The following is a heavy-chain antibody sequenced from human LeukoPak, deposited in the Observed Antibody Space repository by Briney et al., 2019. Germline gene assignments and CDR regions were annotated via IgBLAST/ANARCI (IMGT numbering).Heavy chain of an antibody. CDR1: GFTFSSYE. J-gene: IGHJ4*02. CDR2: ISSTDTK. CDR3: ARDSGSYYFDY. V-gene: IGHV3-48*03. D-gene: IGHD3-22*01. Sequence: PGGSLRLSCAASGFTFSSYEMNWVRQAPGKGLEWVSYISSTDTKYYADSVKGRFTISRDSATNSLYLQMNSLRAEDTATYYCARDSGSYYFDYWGQGTLVTVAP.